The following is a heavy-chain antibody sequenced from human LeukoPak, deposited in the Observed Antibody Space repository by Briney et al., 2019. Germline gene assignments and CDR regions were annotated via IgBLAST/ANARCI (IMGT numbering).Heavy chain of an antibody. J-gene: IGHJ4*02. V-gene: IGHV3-30*02. CDR3: XXXXXXXXXXXXXSFLKRGDYFDY. CDR2: IRYDGSNK. Sequence: GGSLRLSCAASGFTFSTYGMHWVRQAPGKGLEWVAFIRYDGSNKYYADSVKGRFTISRDISKNTLYLQMNSLRAEDTAVYYXXXXXXXXXXXXXXSFLKRGDYFDYWGQGTLVTVSS. CDR1: GFTFSTYG. D-gene: IGHD2/OR15-2a*01.